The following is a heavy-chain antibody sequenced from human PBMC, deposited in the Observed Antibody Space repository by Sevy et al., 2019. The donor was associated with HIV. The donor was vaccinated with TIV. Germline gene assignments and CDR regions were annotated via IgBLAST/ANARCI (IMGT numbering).Heavy chain of an antibody. CDR3: ARDGGKNSSRTFGLDY. Sequence: GGSLRLSCAASGFTVSSNYMSWVRQAPGKGLEWVSVIYSGGSTYYADSVKGRFTIYRDNSKNTLYLQMNSLRAEDTAVYYCARDGGKNSSRTFGLDYWGQEPWSPSPQ. D-gene: IGHD6-13*01. J-gene: IGHJ4*01. V-gene: IGHV3-53*01. CDR1: GFTVSSNY. CDR2: IYSGGST.